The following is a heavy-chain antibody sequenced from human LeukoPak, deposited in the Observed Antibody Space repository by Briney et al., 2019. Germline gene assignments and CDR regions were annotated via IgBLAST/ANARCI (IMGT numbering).Heavy chain of an antibody. CDR2: INHSGST. CDR3: ARDPPHYFGSGSYFDY. CDR1: GGSFSGYY. J-gene: IGHJ4*02. V-gene: IGHV4-34*01. D-gene: IGHD3-10*01. Sequence: SETLSLTCAVYGGSFSGYYWSWIRQPPGKGLEWIGEINHSGSTNYNPSLKSRVTISVDTSKNQFSLKLGSVTAADTAVYYCARDPPHYFGSGSYFDYWGQGTLVTVSS.